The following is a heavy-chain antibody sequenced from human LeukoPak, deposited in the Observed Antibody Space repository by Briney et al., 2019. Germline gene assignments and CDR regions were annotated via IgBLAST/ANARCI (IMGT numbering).Heavy chain of an antibody. CDR3: TRVGRSYYGNFDY. CDR1: GFPFNNYW. D-gene: IGHD3-10*01. Sequence: GGSLRLSCAASGFPFNNYWMHWVRQAPGEGLVWVSRINSDGTRTYADSVKGRFTISRDNAKNTLYLQMNSLRDEDTAVYYCTRVGRSYYGNFDYWGQGTLVTVYS. CDR2: INSDGTR. V-gene: IGHV3-74*01. J-gene: IGHJ4*02.